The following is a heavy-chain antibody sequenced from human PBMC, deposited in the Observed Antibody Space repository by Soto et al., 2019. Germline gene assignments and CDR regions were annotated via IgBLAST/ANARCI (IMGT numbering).Heavy chain of an antibody. CDR2: ISGSGGST. D-gene: IGHD2-2*01. V-gene: IGHV3-23*01. J-gene: IGHJ4*02. CDR1: GFTFSSYA. CDR3: AKDAGYCSSTSCYGIDY. Sequence: GGSLRLSCAASGFTFSSYAMSWVRQAPGKGLEWVSAISGSGGSTYYADSVKGRFTISRDNSKNTLYLQMNSLRAEDTAVYYCAKDAGYCSSTSCYGIDYWGQGTLVTVPS.